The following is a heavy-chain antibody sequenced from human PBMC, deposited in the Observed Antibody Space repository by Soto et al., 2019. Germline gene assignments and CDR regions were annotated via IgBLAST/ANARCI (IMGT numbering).Heavy chain of an antibody. J-gene: IGHJ6*02. CDR3: ARGYAWQQLVRSGGMDV. Sequence: ASVKVSCKASGYTFTGYYMHWVRQAPGQGLEWTGWINPNSGGTNYAQKFQGWVTMTRDTSINTAYMELSRLRSDDTAVYYCARGYAWQQLVRSGGMDVWGQGTTVTVSS. CDR2: INPNSGGT. CDR1: GYTFTGYY. V-gene: IGHV1-2*04. D-gene: IGHD6-13*01.